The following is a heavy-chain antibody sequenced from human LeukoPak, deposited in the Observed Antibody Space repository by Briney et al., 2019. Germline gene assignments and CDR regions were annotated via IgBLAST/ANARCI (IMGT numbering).Heavy chain of an antibody. V-gene: IGHV3-21*01. Sequence: PGGPLRLSCAASGYTFSDFSVNWVRQAPRKGLEWVSSISVRSNYRYYADSVRGRFTISRDDARDSLFLQMNSLRAEDTAVYFCVRLRRNSDRSGYYYYYDYWGQGTLVTVSS. CDR3: VRLRRNSDRSGYYYYYDY. CDR1: GYTFSDFS. J-gene: IGHJ4*02. CDR2: ISVRSNYR. D-gene: IGHD3-22*01.